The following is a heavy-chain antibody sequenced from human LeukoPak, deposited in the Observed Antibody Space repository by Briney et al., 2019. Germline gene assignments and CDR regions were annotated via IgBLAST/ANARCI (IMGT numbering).Heavy chain of an antibody. CDR2: INHSGGT. J-gene: IGHJ6*02. CDR1: GASFTGYY. Sequence: PSETLSLTCAVYGASFTGYYWSWFRQPPGKELEWIGEINHSGGTNYNPSLKSRVTISLDTSNNQFSLKLSSVTAADTAVYYCARLLPLQGGDVWGQGTTVTVSS. V-gene: IGHV4-34*01. CDR3: ARLLPLQGGDV. D-gene: IGHD2-15*01.